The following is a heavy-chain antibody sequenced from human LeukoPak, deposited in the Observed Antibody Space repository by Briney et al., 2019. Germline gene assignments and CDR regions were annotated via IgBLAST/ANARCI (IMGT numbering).Heavy chain of an antibody. CDR3: ASRHCSGGDCYFAGADPFDH. CDR1: GFTFSSCG. Sequence: GRSLRLSCAASGFTFSSCGMHWVRQAPGKGLEWVSVIYKDGKIYYIDSVKGRFTISRDTSKNTLYLQMNSLRVEDTAVYYCASRHCSGGDCYFAGADPFDHWGQGTLVTVPS. V-gene: IGHV3-33*08. CDR2: IYKDGKI. D-gene: IGHD2-21*01. J-gene: IGHJ4*02.